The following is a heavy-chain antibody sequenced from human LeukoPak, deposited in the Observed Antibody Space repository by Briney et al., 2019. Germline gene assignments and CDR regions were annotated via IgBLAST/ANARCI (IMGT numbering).Heavy chain of an antibody. CDR3: AKGPQLGSGYHPDS. V-gene: IGHV3-23*01. CDR2: IRAADEST. Sequence: PGXXLRLSCAASGFTFGSYAMNWVRQAPGKGTEWVSTIRAADESTNYADSVKGRFTISRDYSKNTLHLQMNSLRVEDTAIYYCAKGPQLGSGYHPDSWGQGTLVTVSS. CDR1: GFTFGSYA. D-gene: IGHD3-22*01. J-gene: IGHJ4*02.